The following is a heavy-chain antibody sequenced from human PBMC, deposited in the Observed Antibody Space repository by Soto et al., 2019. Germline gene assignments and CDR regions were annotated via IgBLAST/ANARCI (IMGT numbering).Heavy chain of an antibody. CDR1: GLTFNDYS. CDR3: ASIHSQKFDFWSGYYIGGLDY. Sequence: GGSLRLSCAVSGLTFNDYSMNWVRQAPGKGLEWVSSISSSSDHIYYADSLKGRFTISRDNARNSLYLQMNSLTAGDTAVYYCASIHSQKFDFWSGYYIGGLDYWGQGILVTVSS. CDR2: ISSSSDHI. V-gene: IGHV3-21*01. D-gene: IGHD3-3*01. J-gene: IGHJ4*02.